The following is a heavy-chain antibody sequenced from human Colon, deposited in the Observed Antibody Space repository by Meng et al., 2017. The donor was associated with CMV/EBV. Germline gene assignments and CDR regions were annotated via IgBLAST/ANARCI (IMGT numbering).Heavy chain of an antibody. D-gene: IGHD2-8*02. CDR3: ARVSSTSYWARGPFDI. CDR1: GFTFSTYW. Sequence: GESLKISCAASGFTFSTYWMTWVRQAPGKGLEWVATIKQDGGQQFYVDSVRGRFTISRDNAKNSLYLQMNSLRAENTALYYCARVSSTSYWARGPFDIWGQGTMVTVSS. CDR2: IKQDGGQQ. V-gene: IGHV3-7*01. J-gene: IGHJ3*02.